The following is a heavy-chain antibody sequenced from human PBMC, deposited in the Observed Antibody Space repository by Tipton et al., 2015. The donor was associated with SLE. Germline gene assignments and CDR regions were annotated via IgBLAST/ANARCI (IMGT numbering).Heavy chain of an antibody. D-gene: IGHD6-6*01. V-gene: IGHV4-34*01. CDR3: ARAYSSLGAEYFQH. Sequence: TLSLTCAVYGGSSSGYYWSWIRQPPGKGLEWIGEINHSGSTNYNPSLKSRVTISVDTSKNQFSLKLGSVTAADTAVYYCARAYSSLGAEYFQHWGQGTLVTVSS. J-gene: IGHJ1*01. CDR2: INHSGST. CDR1: GGSSSGYY.